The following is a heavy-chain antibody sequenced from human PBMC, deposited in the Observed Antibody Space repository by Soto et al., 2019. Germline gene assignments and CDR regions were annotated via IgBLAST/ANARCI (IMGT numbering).Heavy chain of an antibody. V-gene: IGHV4-39*01. Sequence: SETLSLTCTVSGGSVSNSNYCWGWIRQSPGKGLEWIGSVYYRGRSYSKSSVKSRVTISVDTSKNQFSLNLNSVTASDTAVYFCVSQRTSVLTQAYFDYWGPGALVTVSS. CDR3: VSQRTSVLTQAYFDY. CDR2: VYYRGRS. J-gene: IGHJ4*02. D-gene: IGHD2-8*01. CDR1: GGSVSNSNYC.